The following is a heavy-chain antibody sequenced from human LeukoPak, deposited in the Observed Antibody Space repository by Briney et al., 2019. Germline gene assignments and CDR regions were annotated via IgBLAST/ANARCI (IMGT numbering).Heavy chain of an antibody. CDR3: ARVVVVAATEDPYYFDY. J-gene: IGHJ4*02. CDR1: GYTFTSYG. V-gene: IGHV1-18*01. Sequence: GASVKVSCKASGYTFTSYGISWVRQAPRQGLEWMGWITAYNGNTNYAQKLQGKVTMTTDTSTSTAYMEIRSLRSNDTAVYYCARVVVVAATEDPYYFDYWGQGTLVTVSS. CDR2: ITAYNGNT. D-gene: IGHD2-15*01.